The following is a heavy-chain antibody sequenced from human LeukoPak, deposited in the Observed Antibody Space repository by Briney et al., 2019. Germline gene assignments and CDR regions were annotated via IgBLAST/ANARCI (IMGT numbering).Heavy chain of an antibody. J-gene: IGHJ5*02. CDR3: AREIAVADNVWFDP. CDR1: GFTFSSYW. V-gene: IGHV3-7*03. CDR2: IKQDGSEK. Sequence: HAGGSLRLSCAASGFTFSSYWMSWVRQAPGKGPEWVANIKQDGSEKYYVDSVKGRFTISRDNAKNSLYLQMSSLRAEDTAVYYCAREIAVADNVWFDPWGQGTLVTVSS. D-gene: IGHD6-19*01.